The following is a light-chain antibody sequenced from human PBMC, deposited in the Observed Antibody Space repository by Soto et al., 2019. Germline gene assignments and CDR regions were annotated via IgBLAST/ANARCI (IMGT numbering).Light chain of an antibody. Sequence: EIVMTQYPATLSVAPGERVTLSCSARESLSTYLAWYQQKPGQAPRLLIYGASTKATGIPARFSGSGSATDFTLTISSMQSEEFAVYDCQRYNDWHVTVGQGTQLEI. CDR2: GAS. CDR3: QRYNDWHVT. CDR1: ESLSTY. J-gene: IGKJ2*01. V-gene: IGKV3-15*01.